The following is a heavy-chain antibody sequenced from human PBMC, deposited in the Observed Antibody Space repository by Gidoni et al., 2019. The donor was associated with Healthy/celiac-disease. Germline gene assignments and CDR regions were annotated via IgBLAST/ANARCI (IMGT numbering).Heavy chain of an antibody. J-gene: IGHJ5*02. CDR3: ARDHQYSSSWEPNWFDP. V-gene: IGHV1-3*01. CDR2: INAGKGNT. CDR1: GYTFTSYA. Sequence: QVQLVQSGAEVKKPGASVKISCKASGYTFTSYAIHWVRQAPGQRLEWMGWINAGKGNTKYSQKFQGRVTLTRDTSASTAYMELSSLRSEDTAVYYCARDHQYSSSWEPNWFDPWGQGTLVTVSS. D-gene: IGHD6-13*01.